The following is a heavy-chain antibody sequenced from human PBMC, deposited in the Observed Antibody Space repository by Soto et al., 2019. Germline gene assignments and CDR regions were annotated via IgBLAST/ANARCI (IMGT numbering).Heavy chain of an antibody. V-gene: IGHV4-30-4*01. J-gene: IGHJ4*02. CDR3: ARGRYCSAGTCRNFDS. Sequence: QVQLQESGPGLVKPSQTLSLTCTVSGGSVSSGDSYWSWISQPPGKGLECLGLFYQTGSTAYNPSLKSRAAISRDTSKSQFSLRLNSMTAADTAVYFCARGRYCSAGTCRNFDSWGQGTLVTVSS. CDR1: GGSVSSGDSY. D-gene: IGHD2-15*01. CDR2: FYQTGST.